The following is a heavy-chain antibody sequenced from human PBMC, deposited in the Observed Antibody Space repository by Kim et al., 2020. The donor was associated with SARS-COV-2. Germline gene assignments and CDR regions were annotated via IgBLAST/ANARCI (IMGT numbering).Heavy chain of an antibody. D-gene: IGHD3-16*02. Sequence: SETLSLTCAVYGGSFSGYYWSWIRQPPGKGLEWIGEINHSGSTNYNPSLKSRVTISVDTSKNQFSLKLSSVTAADTAVYYCARDQSPHLYLSAFDIWGQGTMVTVSS. CDR1: GGSFSGYY. CDR3: ARDQSPHLYLSAFDI. J-gene: IGHJ3*02. V-gene: IGHV4-34*01. CDR2: INHSGST.